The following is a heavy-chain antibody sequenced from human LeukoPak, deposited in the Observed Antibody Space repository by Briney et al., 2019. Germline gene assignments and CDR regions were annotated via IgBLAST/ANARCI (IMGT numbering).Heavy chain of an antibody. D-gene: IGHD2-2*01. V-gene: IGHV4-34*01. Sequence: PSETLSLTCVVYGGSFSGYYWSWIRLPPGKGLQWIGSIYHSGSTYYNPSLKSRVTISVDTSKNQFSLKLSSVTAADTAVYYCAKGYCRGNSCYDDRGAFDYWGQGTLVTVSS. CDR1: GGSFSGYY. CDR3: AKGYCRGNSCYDDRGAFDY. J-gene: IGHJ4*02. CDR2: IYHSGST.